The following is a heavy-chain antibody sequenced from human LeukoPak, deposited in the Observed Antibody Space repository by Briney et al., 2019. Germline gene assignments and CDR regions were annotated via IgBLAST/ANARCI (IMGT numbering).Heavy chain of an antibody. D-gene: IGHD2-2*01. CDR2: IIPIFGTA. V-gene: IGHV1-69*05. CDR3: ARGDIVVVQYYYYYMDV. J-gene: IGHJ6*03. CDR1: GGTFSSYA. Sequence: GASVKVSCKASGGTFSSYAISWVRQAPGQGLEWMGGIIPIFGTANYAQKFQGRVTITTDESTSTAYMELSSLRSEDTAVYYCARGDIVVVQYYYYYMDVWGKGTTVTVSS.